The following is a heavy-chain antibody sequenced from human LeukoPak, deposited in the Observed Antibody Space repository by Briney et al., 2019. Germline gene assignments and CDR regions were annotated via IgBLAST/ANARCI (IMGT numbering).Heavy chain of an antibody. CDR2: ISSSGSTI. D-gene: IGHD6-19*01. CDR3: ARYSSGWYLSAFDI. V-gene: IGHV3-11*01. CDR1: GFTFSDYY. Sequence: GGSLRLSCAASGFTFSDYYMSWIRQAPGKGLEWVSYISSSGSTIYYADCVKGRFTISRDNAKHSLYLQMNSLRAEDTAVYYCARYSSGWYLSAFDIWGQGTMVTVSS. J-gene: IGHJ3*02.